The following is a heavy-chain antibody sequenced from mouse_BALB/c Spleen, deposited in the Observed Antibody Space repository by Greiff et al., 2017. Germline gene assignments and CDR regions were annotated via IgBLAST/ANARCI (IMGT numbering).Heavy chain of an antibody. V-gene: IGHV1-26*01. Sequence: EVQLQQSGPELVKPGASVKISCKASGYSFTGYYMHWVKQSHVKSLEWIGRINPYNGATSYNQNFKDKASLTVDKSSSTAYMELHSLTSEDSAVYYCARYWVTTATGFAYWGQGTLVTVSA. CDR1: GYSFTGYY. J-gene: IGHJ3*01. CDR2: INPYNGAT. CDR3: ARYWVTTATGFAY. D-gene: IGHD1-2*01.